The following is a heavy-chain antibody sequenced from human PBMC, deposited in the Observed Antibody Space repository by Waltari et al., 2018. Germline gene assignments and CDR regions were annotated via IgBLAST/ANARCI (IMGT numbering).Heavy chain of an antibody. D-gene: IGHD3-22*01. CDR2: INTHSGGT. CDR3: ARELRITRIVVPGSDAFDI. Sequence: QVQLVQSGAEVKKPGASVKVSCKASGYSFSVYYMHWVRQAPGQGLEWMGWINTHSGGTNYAQKFQGRVTMTRDTSIRTAYMELSSLRSDDTAVYYCARELRITRIVVPGSDAFDIWGQGTTVIVSS. CDR1: GYSFSVYY. J-gene: IGHJ3*02. V-gene: IGHV1-2*02.